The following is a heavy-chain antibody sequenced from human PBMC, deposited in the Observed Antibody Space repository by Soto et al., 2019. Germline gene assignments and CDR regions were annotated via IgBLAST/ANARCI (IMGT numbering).Heavy chain of an antibody. D-gene: IGHD6-19*01. V-gene: IGHV4-31*03. CDR3: AGQYSSGWYEDAFDI. CDR1: GGSISSGGYY. J-gene: IGHJ3*02. Sequence: QVQLQESGPGLVKPSQTLSLTCTVSGGSISSGGYYWSWIRQHPGKGLEWIGYIYYSGSTYYHPSLKSRVTISVDTSKNQFALKLSSVTAADTAVYYCAGQYSSGWYEDAFDIWGQGTMVTVSS. CDR2: IYYSGST.